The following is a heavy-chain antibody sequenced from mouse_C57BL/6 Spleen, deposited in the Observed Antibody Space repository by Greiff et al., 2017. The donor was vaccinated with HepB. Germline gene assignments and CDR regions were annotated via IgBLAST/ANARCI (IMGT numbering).Heavy chain of an antibody. CDR2: IYPGDGDT. CDR3: ARSGGSYYYGSIHYYAMDY. D-gene: IGHD1-1*01. CDR1: GYAFSSYW. Sequence: QVQLQQSGAELVKPGASVKISCKASGYAFSSYWMNWVKQRPGKGLEWIGQIYPGDGDTNYNGKFKGKATLTADKSSSTAYMQLSSLTSEDAAVYCCARSGGSYYYGSIHYYAMDYWGQGTSVTVSS. J-gene: IGHJ4*01. V-gene: IGHV1-80*01.